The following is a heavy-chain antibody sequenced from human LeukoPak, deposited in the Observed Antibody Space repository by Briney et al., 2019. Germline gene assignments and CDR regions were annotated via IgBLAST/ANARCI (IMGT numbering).Heavy chain of an antibody. J-gene: IGHJ4*02. Sequence: GRSLRPSCAASGFTVSSTYMSWVRQAAGKRLEWVSVIYSGGNTYYADSVKGRFTISRDNSKNTLYLQMNSLRVEDTAVYYCARQFGDYWGQGTLVTVSS. CDR1: GFTVSSTY. CDR3: ARQFGDY. D-gene: IGHD3-10*01. CDR2: IYSGGNT. V-gene: IGHV3-53*01.